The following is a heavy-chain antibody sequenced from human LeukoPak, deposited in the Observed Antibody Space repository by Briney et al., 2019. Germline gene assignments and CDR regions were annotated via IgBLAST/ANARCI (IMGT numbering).Heavy chain of an antibody. Sequence: GGSLRLSCAASGFTFSSYAMHWVRQAPGKGLEWVAVISYDGSNKYYADSVKGRFTISRDNSKNTLYLQMNSLRAEDTAVYYCAKEGRYDSSGYPIDYWGQGTLVTVSS. D-gene: IGHD3-22*01. CDR3: AKEGRYDSSGYPIDY. CDR1: GFTFSSYA. CDR2: ISYDGSNK. J-gene: IGHJ4*02. V-gene: IGHV3-30-3*01.